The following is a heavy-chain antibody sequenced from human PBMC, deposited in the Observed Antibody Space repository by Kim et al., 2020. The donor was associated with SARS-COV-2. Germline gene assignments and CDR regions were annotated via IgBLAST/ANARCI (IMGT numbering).Heavy chain of an antibody. D-gene: IGHD1-26*01. V-gene: IGHV3-72*01. CDR1: GFTFSDHY. CDR2: IRNKAKSYTT. J-gene: IGHJ4*02. Sequence: GGSLRLSCAASGFTFSDHYMDWVRQAPGKGLEWIDHIRNKAKSYTTDYAASVKGRFTISRDDSKNSLYLQMSSLKTEDTALYYCVILFRGSNPLGDYWGLGTLVTVSS. CDR3: VILFRGSNPLGDY.